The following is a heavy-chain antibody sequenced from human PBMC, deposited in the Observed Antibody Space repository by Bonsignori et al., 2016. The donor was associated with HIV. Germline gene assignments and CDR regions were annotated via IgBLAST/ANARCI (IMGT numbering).Heavy chain of an antibody. Sequence: GGSLRLSCAASGFTFDDYAMHWVRQVPGKGLEWVSSISWNSGSIGNADSVKGRFTISRDNAKNSLYLQMNSLRPEDTALYYCGKEFAPQIGGGIFGVRDGFEIRGQGTMVTVSS. CDR2: ISWNSGSI. J-gene: IGHJ3*02. V-gene: IGHV3-9*01. CDR1: GFTFDDYA. D-gene: IGHD3-3*01. CDR3: GKEFAPQIGGGIFGVRDGFEI.